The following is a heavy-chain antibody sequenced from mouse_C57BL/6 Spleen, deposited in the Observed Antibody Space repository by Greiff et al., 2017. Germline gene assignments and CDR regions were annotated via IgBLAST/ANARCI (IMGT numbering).Heavy chain of an antibody. CDR2: ISDGGSYT. CDR1: GFTFSSSA. CDR3: ARDPSGGMDY. V-gene: IGHV5-4*01. Sequence: DVHLVESGGGLVKPGGSLKLSCAASGFTFSSSAMSWVRQTPEKRLEWVATISDGGSYTYYPDNVKGRFTISRDNAKNNLYLQMSHLKSEDTAMYYCARDPSGGMDYWGQGTSVTVSS. J-gene: IGHJ4*01.